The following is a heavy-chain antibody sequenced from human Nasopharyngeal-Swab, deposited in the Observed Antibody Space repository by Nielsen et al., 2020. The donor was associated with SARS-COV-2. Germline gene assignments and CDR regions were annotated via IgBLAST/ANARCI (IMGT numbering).Heavy chain of an antibody. J-gene: IGHJ6*02. V-gene: IGHV1-69*04. CDR2: IIPILGIA. CDR1: GGTFSSYA. Sequence: SVKVSCKASGGTFSSYAISWVRQAPGQGLEWMGRIIPILGIANYAQKFEGRVTITADKSTSTAYMELSSLRSEDTAVYYCARGNEGAAAGTGYYYYGMDVWGQGTTVTVSS. CDR3: ARGNEGAAAGTGYYYYGMDV. D-gene: IGHD6-13*01.